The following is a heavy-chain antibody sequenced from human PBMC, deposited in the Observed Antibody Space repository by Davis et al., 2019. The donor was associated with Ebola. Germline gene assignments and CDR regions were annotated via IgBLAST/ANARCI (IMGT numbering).Heavy chain of an antibody. CDR1: GFTFSSYW. CDR3: ARDSVREHYYYYGMDV. J-gene: IGHJ6*02. D-gene: IGHD3-10*01. Sequence: GGSLRLSCAASGFTFSSYWMSWVRQAPGKGLEWVANIKQDGSEKYYVDSVKGRFTISRDNAKNSLYLQMNSLRAEDTAVYYCARDSVREHYYYYGMDVWGQGTTVTVSS. V-gene: IGHV3-7*01. CDR2: IKQDGSEK.